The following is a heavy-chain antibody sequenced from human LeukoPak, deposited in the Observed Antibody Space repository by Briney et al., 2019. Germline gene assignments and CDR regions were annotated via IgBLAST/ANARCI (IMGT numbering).Heavy chain of an antibody. D-gene: IGHD3-10*01. CDR1: GGTFSSYA. CDR3: ASVLWFGEFAYYFDY. V-gene: IGHV1-69*06. CDR2: IIPIFGTA. Sequence: SVKVSCKASGGTFSSYAISWVRQAPGQGLEWMGGIIPIFGTANYAQKFQGRVTITADKSTSTAYMELSSLRSEDTAVYYCASVLWFGEFAYYFDYWGQGTLVTVSS. J-gene: IGHJ4*02.